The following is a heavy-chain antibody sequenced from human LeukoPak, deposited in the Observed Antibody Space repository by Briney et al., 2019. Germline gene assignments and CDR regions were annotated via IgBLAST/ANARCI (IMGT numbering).Heavy chain of an antibody. Sequence: GGSLRLSCKGSGYSFTSYWISWVRQTPGKGLEWMGRIDPSDSYTNYSPSFQGHVNISADKSINTAYLQWSSLKASDTAMYYCARLGSNNYFDPWGQGTLVTVS. CDR1: GYSFTSYW. V-gene: IGHV5-10-1*01. J-gene: IGHJ5*02. CDR2: IDPSDSYT. CDR3: ARLGSNNYFDP. D-gene: IGHD7-27*01.